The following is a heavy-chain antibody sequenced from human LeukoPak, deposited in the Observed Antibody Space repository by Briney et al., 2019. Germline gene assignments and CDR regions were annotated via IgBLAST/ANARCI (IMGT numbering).Heavy chain of an antibody. CDR3: ARDQSPIPAAGYYDAFDI. D-gene: IGHD6-13*01. V-gene: IGHV3-7*01. J-gene: IGHJ3*02. Sequence: PGGSLRLSCAVSGFTFSSYWMTWVRQAPGKGLEWVANINEDGSQKYYVDSVKGRFTISRDNAQNSLYLQMNSLRAEDTAVYYCARDQSPIPAAGYYDAFDIWGQGTMVTVSS. CDR2: INEDGSQK. CDR1: GFTFSSYW.